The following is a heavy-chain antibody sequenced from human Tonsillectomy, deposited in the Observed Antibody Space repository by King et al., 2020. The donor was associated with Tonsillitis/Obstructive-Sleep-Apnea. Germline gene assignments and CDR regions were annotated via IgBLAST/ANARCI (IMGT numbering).Heavy chain of an antibody. D-gene: IGHD6-6*01. V-gene: IGHV3-21*01. J-gene: IGHJ4*02. Sequence: VQLVESGGGLVKPGGSLRLSCAASGFIFSSYSMNWVRQAPGKGLEWVSYISSSSSYIYYADSVKGRFTISRDNAKNSLYLQMNSLRAEDTAVYYCARVSGEYSSSSDYWGQGTLVTVSS. CDR2: ISSSSSYI. CDR3: ARVSGEYSSSSDY. CDR1: GFIFSSYS.